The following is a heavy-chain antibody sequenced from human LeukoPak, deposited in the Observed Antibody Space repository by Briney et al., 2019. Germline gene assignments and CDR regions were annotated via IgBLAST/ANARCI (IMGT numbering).Heavy chain of an antibody. CDR1: GFTFSTYA. CDR2: ISYDGSTK. D-gene: IGHD6-6*01. Sequence: GGSLRLSCAASGFTFSTYALHWVRQAPGKGLEWVAVISYDGSTKYYADSIKGRFIISRDNFKDTVSLQMNSLRPEDTAVFYCARASESGSSSGRIGYWGQGALVIVSS. V-gene: IGHV3-30*04. J-gene: IGHJ4*02. CDR3: ARASESGSSSGRIGY.